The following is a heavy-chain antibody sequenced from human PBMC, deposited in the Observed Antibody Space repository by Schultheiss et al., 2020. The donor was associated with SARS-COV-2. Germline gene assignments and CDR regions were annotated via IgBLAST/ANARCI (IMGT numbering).Heavy chain of an antibody. V-gene: IGHV4-34*01. CDR3: ARHPGIAAAGTGWFDP. CDR1: GGSFSGYY. D-gene: IGHD6-13*01. CDR2: IYYSGST. J-gene: IGHJ5*02. Sequence: SETLSLTCAVYGGSFSGYYWSWIRQPPGKGLEWIGSIYYSGSTYYNPSLKSRVTISVDTSKNQFSLKLRSVTAADTAVYYCARHPGIAAAGTGWFDPWGQGTLVTVSS.